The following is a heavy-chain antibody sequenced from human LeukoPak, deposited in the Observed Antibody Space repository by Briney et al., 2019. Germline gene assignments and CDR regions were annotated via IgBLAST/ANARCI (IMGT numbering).Heavy chain of an antibody. D-gene: IGHD6-19*01. J-gene: IGHJ4*02. CDR3: ARQLSGWYDADPY. V-gene: IGHV3-7*05. CDR1: GFTFSNYW. CDR2: IKEDGSRN. Sequence: PGGSLRLSCAASGFTFSNYWMSWVRQAPGKGLEWVANIKEDGSRNHYVDSVKGRFTISRDNAKGSLYLQMNSLRAEDTAVYYCARQLSGWYDADPYWGQGTLVTDSS.